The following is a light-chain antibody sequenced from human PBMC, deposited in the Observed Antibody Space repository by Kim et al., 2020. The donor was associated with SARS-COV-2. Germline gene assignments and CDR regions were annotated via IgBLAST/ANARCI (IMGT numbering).Light chain of an antibody. V-gene: IGKV1-5*03. J-gene: IGKJ2*01. CDR3: QHYMRFPYT. CDR1: QIIDTF. Sequence: SASVGDRVTITGRASQIIDTFLAWYQQKPGKAPNLLIYQASNLQIGVPSRFSGSGSGAEFTLTISSLQPDDFATYYCQHYMRFPYTFGQGTKLEI. CDR2: QAS.